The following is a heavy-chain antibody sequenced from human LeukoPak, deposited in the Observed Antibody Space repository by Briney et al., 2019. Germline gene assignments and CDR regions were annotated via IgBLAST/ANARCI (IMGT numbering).Heavy chain of an antibody. J-gene: IGHJ6*02. V-gene: IGHV3-30*18. D-gene: IGHD4-4*01. CDR1: GFTFSNYG. CDR3: AKTTARGGYYYYGLDV. CDR2: ISDDGSRK. Sequence: PGGSLRLSCAASGFTFSNYGMDWVRQAPGKGLEWAALISDDGSRKFYADSVKGRFTISRDNSKNTLYLEMNSLRAEDTAVYYCAKTTARGGYYYYGLDVWGQGATVTVSS.